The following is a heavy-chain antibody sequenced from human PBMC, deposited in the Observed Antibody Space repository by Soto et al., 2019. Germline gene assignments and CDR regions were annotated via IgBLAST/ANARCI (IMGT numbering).Heavy chain of an antibody. D-gene: IGHD6-19*01. CDR1: GYTFTSYG. Sequence: ASVKVSCKASGYTFTSYGISWVRQAPGQGLEWMGWISAYNGNTNYAQKLQGRVTMTTDTSTSTAYMELRSLRSDDTAVYYCASEGAVAGKSASYYYYGMDVCGQGTTVTVSS. V-gene: IGHV1-18*04. CDR2: ISAYNGNT. CDR3: ASEGAVAGKSASYYYYGMDV. J-gene: IGHJ6*02.